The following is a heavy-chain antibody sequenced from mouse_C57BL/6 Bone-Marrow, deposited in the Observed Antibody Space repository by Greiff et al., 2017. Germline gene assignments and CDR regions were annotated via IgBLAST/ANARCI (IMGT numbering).Heavy chain of an antibody. V-gene: IGHV1-4*01. Sequence: VQLQQSGAELARPGASVKMSCKASGYTFTSYTMHWVKQRPGQGLEWIGYINPSSGYTKYNQKFKDKATLTADKSSSTAYMQLSSLTTEDSAVYYCARREGIYYGSSYYCDDWGQGTTLTVSS. J-gene: IGHJ2*01. CDR1: GYTFTSYT. CDR2: INPSSGYT. CDR3: ARREGIYYGSSYYCDD. D-gene: IGHD1-1*01.